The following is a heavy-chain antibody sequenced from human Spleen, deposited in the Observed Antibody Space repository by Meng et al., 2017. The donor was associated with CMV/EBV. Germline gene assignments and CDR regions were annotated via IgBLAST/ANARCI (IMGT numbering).Heavy chain of an antibody. V-gene: IGHV3-23*03. CDR1: GFTFSSHA. J-gene: IGHJ6*02. CDR3: AKARGSGGYYYYYGMEV. CDR2: MSFGGTST. D-gene: IGHD3-10*01. Sequence: GESLKISCAASGFTFSSHAMNWVRQAPGKGLEWVSNMSFGGTSTHYADSVKGRFTISRDNSKNTLYLQMNSLGAEDTAVYYCAKARGSGGYYYYYGMEVWGQGTTVTVSS.